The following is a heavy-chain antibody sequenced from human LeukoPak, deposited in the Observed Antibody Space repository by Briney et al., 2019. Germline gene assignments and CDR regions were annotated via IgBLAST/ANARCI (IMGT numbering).Heavy chain of an antibody. CDR3: ARAGIAAPFDF. CDR1: GYTFTGYY. CDR2: INPNSDDT. Sequence: ASVKVSCKASGYTFTGYYMHWVRQAPGQGLEWLGWINPNSDDTNYAQKFQGRVTMTRDTSISTAYMEMSSLRSDDTAVYYCARAGIAAPFDFWGQGTLVTVDS. D-gene: IGHD6-13*01. V-gene: IGHV1-2*02. J-gene: IGHJ4*02.